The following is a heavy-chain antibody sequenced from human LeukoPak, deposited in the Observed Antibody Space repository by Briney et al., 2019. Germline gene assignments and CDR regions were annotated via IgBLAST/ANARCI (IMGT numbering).Heavy chain of an antibody. D-gene: IGHD2-2*02. J-gene: IGHJ4*02. CDR1: GFTFSSYS. Sequence: GGSLRLSCAASGFTFSSYSMNWVRQAPGKGLEWVSYISSSSSTIYYADSVKGRFTISRDNAKNSLYLQMNSLRDEDTAVYYCAKEGCTFTTCYINCWGQGTLVTVSS. CDR3: AKEGCTFTTCYINC. V-gene: IGHV3-48*02. CDR2: ISSSSSTI.